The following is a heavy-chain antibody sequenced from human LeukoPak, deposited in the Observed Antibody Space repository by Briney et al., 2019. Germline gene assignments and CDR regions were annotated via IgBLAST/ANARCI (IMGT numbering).Heavy chain of an antibody. J-gene: IGHJ4*02. D-gene: IGHD7-27*01. CDR2: ISSSSSYI. CDR3: ARDRSWGLGY. Sequence: VGSLRLSCAASGFTFSSYSMNWVRQAPGKGLEWVSSISSSSSYIYYADSVKGRFTISRDNAKNSLYLQMNSLRAEDTAVYYCARDRSWGLGYWGQGTLVTVSS. V-gene: IGHV3-21*01. CDR1: GFTFSSYS.